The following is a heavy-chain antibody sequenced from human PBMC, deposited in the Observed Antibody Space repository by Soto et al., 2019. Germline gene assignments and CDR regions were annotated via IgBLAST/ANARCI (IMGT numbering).Heavy chain of an antibody. V-gene: IGHV1-18*01. Sequence: QVQLVQSGAEVKKPGASVKVSCKASGYTFTSYGISWVRQAPGQGLEWMGWISTYNGNTNYAQKLQGRVTMTTDTSTSTAYMELRSLRSDDTAVYYCARKGAFLWFGELDGMDVWGQGTTVTVSS. CDR3: ARKGAFLWFGELDGMDV. D-gene: IGHD3-10*01. CDR2: ISTYNGNT. CDR1: GYTFTSYG. J-gene: IGHJ6*02.